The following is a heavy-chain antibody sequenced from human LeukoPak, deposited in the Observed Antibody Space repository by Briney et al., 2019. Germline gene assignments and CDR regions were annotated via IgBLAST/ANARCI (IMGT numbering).Heavy chain of an antibody. V-gene: IGHV3-30*18. D-gene: IGHD6-6*01. CDR3: ANRKRYSSSSGNYYYMDV. CDR1: GFTFSSYG. Sequence: PGGSLRLSCAASGFTFSSYGMHWVRQAPGKGLEWVAAISYDGSNKYYADSVKGRFTISRDNSKDTLYLQMNSLRAEDTAVYYCANRKRYSSSSGNYYYMDVWGKGTTVTVSS. CDR2: ISYDGSNK. J-gene: IGHJ6*03.